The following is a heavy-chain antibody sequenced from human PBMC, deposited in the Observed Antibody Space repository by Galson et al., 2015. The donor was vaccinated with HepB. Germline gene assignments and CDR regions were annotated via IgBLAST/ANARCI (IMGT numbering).Heavy chain of an antibody. D-gene: IGHD3-22*01. J-gene: IGHJ4*02. CDR2: IYYSGST. CDR1: GGSISSYY. CDR3: ASVVYYYDSSGYYHNYFDY. V-gene: IGHV4-59*01. Sequence: ETLSLTCTVSGGSISSYYWSWIRQPPGKGLEWVGYIYYSGSTNYNPSLKSRVTISVDTSKNQFSLKLSSVTAADTAVYYCASVVYYYDSSGYYHNYFDYWGQGTLVTVSS.